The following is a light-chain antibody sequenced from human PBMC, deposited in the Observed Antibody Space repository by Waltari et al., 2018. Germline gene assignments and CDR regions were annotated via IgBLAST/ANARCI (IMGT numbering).Light chain of an antibody. CDR2: GAS. Sequence: EIVMTQSPATLSVSPGERATLSCRASQSVSSNLAWYQQKPGQAPRLLIYGASTRATGIPARFRGSGSGTEFTLTISSLQSEDFAVYYCQQYHNWPTFGQGTKVEIK. J-gene: IGKJ1*01. V-gene: IGKV3D-15*01. CDR3: QQYHNWPT. CDR1: QSVSSN.